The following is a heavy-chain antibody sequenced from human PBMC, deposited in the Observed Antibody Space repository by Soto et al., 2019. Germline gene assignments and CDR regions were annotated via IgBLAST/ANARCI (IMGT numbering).Heavy chain of an antibody. Sequence: QVQLVQSGAEVKKPGASVKVSCKASGYTFTSYGISWVRQAPGQGLEWMGWISAYNGNTNYAQKFQGRVTMTTDTSTSTAYMELRSLRSDDTAVYYWARGGKYCTNGGCSFYGMDVWGQGTTVTVSS. CDR2: ISAYNGNT. D-gene: IGHD2-8*01. CDR3: ARGGKYCTNGGCSFYGMDV. V-gene: IGHV1-18*01. J-gene: IGHJ6*02. CDR1: GYTFTSYG.